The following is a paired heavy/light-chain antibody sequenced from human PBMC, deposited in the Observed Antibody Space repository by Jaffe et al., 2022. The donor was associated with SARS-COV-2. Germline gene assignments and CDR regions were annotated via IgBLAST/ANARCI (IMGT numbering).Heavy chain of an antibody. CDR1: GFTISNYW. Sequence: EVQLVESGGGLVQPGGSLRLSCAASGFTISNYWMTWVRQAPGKGLEWVASINPDGSEKLCVDSVKGRFPISRDNAKNSLYLQMNSLRAEDTALYYCVSGRYSHGYWGQGTLVTVSS. J-gene: IGHJ4*02. V-gene: IGHV3-7*01. CDR2: INPDGSEK. CDR3: VSGRYSHGY. D-gene: IGHD5-18*01.
Light chain of an antibody. Sequence: EIVMTQSPATLSVSPGERVTLSCRASQSVSSKLAWYQQKPGQVPRLLIYDISTRATGTPARFSGSGSGTEFTLTISSLQSEDFAVYYCQQANDWPLTFGGGTKVEIK. CDR2: DIS. J-gene: IGKJ4*01. V-gene: IGKV3-15*01. CDR1: QSVSSK. CDR3: QQANDWPLT.